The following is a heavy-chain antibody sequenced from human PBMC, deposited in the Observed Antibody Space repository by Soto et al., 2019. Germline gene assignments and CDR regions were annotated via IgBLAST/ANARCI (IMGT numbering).Heavy chain of an antibody. D-gene: IGHD4-17*01. CDR1: GGSISSSNW. V-gene: IGHV4-4*02. CDR3: ARGSALVTTLRYYYYGMDV. CDR2: IYHSGST. Sequence: SETLSLTCAVSGGSISSSNWWSWVRQPPGKGLEWIGEIYHSGSTNYNPSLKSRVTISVDKSKNQFSLKLSSVTAADTAVYYCARGSALVTTLRYYYYGMDVWGQGTTVTVSS. J-gene: IGHJ6*02.